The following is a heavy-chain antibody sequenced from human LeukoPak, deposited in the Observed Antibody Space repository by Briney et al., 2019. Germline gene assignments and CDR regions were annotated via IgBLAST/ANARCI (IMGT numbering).Heavy chain of an antibody. CDR2: IYYSGST. CDR3: ARVLRFVEWANWFDP. D-gene: IGHD3-3*01. J-gene: IGHJ5*02. CDR1: GGSISSYY. Sequence: SETLSLTGTISGGSISSYYWSWIRQPPGKGLEWIGYIYYSGSTNYNPSLKSRVTISVDTSKNQFSLKLSSVTAADTAVYYCARVLRFVEWANWFDPWGQGTLVTVSS. V-gene: IGHV4-59*01.